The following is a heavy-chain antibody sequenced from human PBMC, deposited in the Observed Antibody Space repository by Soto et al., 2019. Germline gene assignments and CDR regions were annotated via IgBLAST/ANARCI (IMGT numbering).Heavy chain of an antibody. CDR3: ARGPDIVAKIGPPDYYYGMDV. CDR2: ISYDGSNK. Sequence: XGSLRLACAASGFTFSSYAMHWVRQAPGKGLEWVAVISYDGSNKYYADSVKGRFTISRDNSKNTLYLQMNSLRAEDTAVYYCARGPDIVAKIGPPDYYYGMDVWGQGTTVTVSS. J-gene: IGHJ6*02. V-gene: IGHV3-30-3*01. CDR1: GFTFSSYA. D-gene: IGHD5-12*01.